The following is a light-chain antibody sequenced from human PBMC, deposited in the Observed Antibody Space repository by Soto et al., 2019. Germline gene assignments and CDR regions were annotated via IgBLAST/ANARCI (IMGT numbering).Light chain of an antibody. CDR3: SSYTTTSTLYV. CDR1: SSDVAAYNH. V-gene: IGLV2-14*01. Sequence: QSVLTQPASVSGSLGQSITISCTGTSSDVAAYNHVSWYQQHPGKAPKLMIYDVSNRPSGVSNRFSGSKSGNTASLTISGLQAEDEADYYCSSYTTTSTLYVFGVGTKVTVL. CDR2: DVS. J-gene: IGLJ1*01.